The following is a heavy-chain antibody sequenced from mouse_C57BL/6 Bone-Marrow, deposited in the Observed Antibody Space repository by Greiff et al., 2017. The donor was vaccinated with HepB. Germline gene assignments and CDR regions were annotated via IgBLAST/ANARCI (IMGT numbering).Heavy chain of an antibody. V-gene: IGHV5-17*01. CDR3: AREHWDDWFAY. Sequence: GLVKPGGSLKLSCAASGFTFSDYGMHWVRQAPEKGLEWVAYISSGSSTIYYADTVKGRFTISRDNTKNTLFLQMTSLGSEDTAMYYCAREHWDDWFAYWGQGTLVTVFA. D-gene: IGHD4-1*01. J-gene: IGHJ3*01. CDR2: ISSGSSTI. CDR1: GFTFSDYG.